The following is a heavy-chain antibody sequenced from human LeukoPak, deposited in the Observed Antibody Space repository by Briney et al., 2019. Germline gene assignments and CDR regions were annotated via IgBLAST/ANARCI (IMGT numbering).Heavy chain of an antibody. CDR2: IYYSGST. V-gene: IGHV4-59*01. CDR3: ARMSRGTAMVDPLYYYYGMDV. Sequence: NPSETLSLTCAVYGGSFSGYYWSWTRQPPGKGLEWIGYIYYSGSTNYNPSLKSRVTISVDTSKNQFSLKLSSVTAADTAVYYCARMSRGTAMVDPLYYYYGMDVWGQGTTVTVSS. D-gene: IGHD5-18*01. CDR1: GGSFSGYY. J-gene: IGHJ6*02.